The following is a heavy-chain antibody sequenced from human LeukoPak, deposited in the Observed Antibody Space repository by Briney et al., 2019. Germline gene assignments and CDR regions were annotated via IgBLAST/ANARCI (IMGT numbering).Heavy chain of an antibody. D-gene: IGHD2-15*01. Sequence: EGSLRLSCAASGFTFSSFDMHWVRQPTGQGLEWVALIWYDGSHQFYVDSVKGRFTISRDNSKNTLYLQMNSLRTEDTAVYYCAKDHLCSGGSCYTDAFDFWGQGTMVTVSS. CDR3: AKDHLCSGGSCYTDAFDF. CDR1: GFTFSSFD. V-gene: IGHV3-33*06. CDR2: IWYDGSHQ. J-gene: IGHJ3*01.